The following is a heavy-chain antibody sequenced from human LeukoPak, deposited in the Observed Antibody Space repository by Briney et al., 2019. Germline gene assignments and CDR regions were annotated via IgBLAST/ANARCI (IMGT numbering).Heavy chain of an antibody. CDR2: ISGIGGST. D-gene: IGHD3-9*01. CDR3: AKALGTQLPYFDWLCVY. V-gene: IGHV3-23*01. CDR1: GFTFSSYA. Sequence: GGSLRPPCAASGFTFSSYAMSWVRQAPGKGLEWVLAISGIGGSTYYADSGKGRFTISRDNSKNTMYLQMNSQRAEDSSVYYCAKALGTQLPYFDWLCVYWGEGTLVTVSS. J-gene: IGHJ4*02.